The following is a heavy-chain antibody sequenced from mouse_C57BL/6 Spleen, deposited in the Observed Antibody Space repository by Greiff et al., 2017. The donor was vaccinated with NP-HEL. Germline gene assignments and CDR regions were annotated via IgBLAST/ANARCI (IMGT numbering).Heavy chain of an antibody. CDR1: GFTFSDYG. Sequence: DVQLVESGGGLVKPGGSLKLSCAASGFTFSDYGMHWVRQAPEKGLEWVAYISSGSSTIYYADTVKGRFTISRDNAKNTLFLQMTSLRSEDTAMYDCANDDYGGVFDYWGQGTTLTVSS. J-gene: IGHJ2*01. CDR2: ISSGSSTI. CDR3: ANDDYGGVFDY. V-gene: IGHV5-17*01. D-gene: IGHD2-4*01.